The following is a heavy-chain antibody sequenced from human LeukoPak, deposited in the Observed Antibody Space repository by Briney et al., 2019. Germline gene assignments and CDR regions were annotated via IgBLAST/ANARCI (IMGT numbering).Heavy chain of an antibody. D-gene: IGHD4-11*01. CDR2: ISGSSSSK. J-gene: IGHJ6*02. CDR3: ARDTVTKCTIDV. CDR1: GFIFSSYT. V-gene: IGHV3-21*01. Sequence: GGSLRLSCAASGFIFSSYTMNWVRLAPGKGLEWVSCISGSSSSKHYADSVKGRFTISRDNAKNSLFLQMNSPRAEDTAVYYCARDTVTKCTIDVWGQGTTVIVSS.